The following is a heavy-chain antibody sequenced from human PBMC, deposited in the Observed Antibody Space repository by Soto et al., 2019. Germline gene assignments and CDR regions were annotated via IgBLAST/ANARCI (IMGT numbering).Heavy chain of an antibody. Sequence: SETLSLTCTVSGGSISSYYGSWIRQPPGKGLEWIGYIYYSGSTNYNPSLKSRVTISVDTSKNRFSLKLSSVTAADTAVYYCAREEDCSSTSCHVRGAFDIWGQGTMVTVS. CDR2: IYYSGST. J-gene: IGHJ3*02. V-gene: IGHV4-59*01. CDR3: AREEDCSSTSCHVRGAFDI. D-gene: IGHD2-2*01. CDR1: GGSISSYY.